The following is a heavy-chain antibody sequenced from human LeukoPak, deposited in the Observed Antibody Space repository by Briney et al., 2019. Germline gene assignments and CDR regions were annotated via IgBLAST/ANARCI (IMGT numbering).Heavy chain of an antibody. CDR1: GGSFSSYY. V-gene: IGHV4-59*08. J-gene: IGHJ4*02. CDR2: IHNSGRT. D-gene: IGHD1-14*01. Sequence: PSETLSLTCGVPGGSFSSYYWSWVPQSPGKGLEWIGYIHNSGRTNYNPSLKSRVTGFVDTSKNQVSLRLSSVTAADTAVYHCATHGTIFSESYFVYWGQGALVTVSS. CDR3: ATHGTIFSESYFVY.